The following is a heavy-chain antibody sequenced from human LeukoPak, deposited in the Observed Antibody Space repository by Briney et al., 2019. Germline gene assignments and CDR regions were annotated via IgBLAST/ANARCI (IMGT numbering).Heavy chain of an antibody. D-gene: IGHD3-16*01. CDR2: ISAYNGNT. Sequence: ASVKVSCKASGYTFTSYGISWVRQAPGQGLEWMGWISAYNGNTNYAQKLQGRVTMTTDTSTSTAYMELRSLRSDDTAVYYCAKAFRGLPEYYYYMDVWGKGTTVTVSS. CDR1: GYTFTSYG. V-gene: IGHV1-18*01. CDR3: AKAFRGLPEYYYYMDV. J-gene: IGHJ6*03.